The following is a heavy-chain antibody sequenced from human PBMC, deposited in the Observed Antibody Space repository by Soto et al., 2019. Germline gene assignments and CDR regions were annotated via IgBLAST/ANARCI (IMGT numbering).Heavy chain of an antibody. Sequence: QVQLVQSGAEVKKPGASVKVSCXXXXYTFTSYGISWVRQAPGQGLEWMGWISAYNGNTNYAQKLQGRVTMTTDTTTSTAYMELRSLRSDDTAVYYCARSHDFWSGYPQYYFDYWGQGTLVTVSS. CDR3: ARSHDFWSGYPQYYFDY. J-gene: IGHJ4*02. V-gene: IGHV1-18*01. CDR1: XYTFTSYG. D-gene: IGHD3-3*01. CDR2: ISAYNGNT.